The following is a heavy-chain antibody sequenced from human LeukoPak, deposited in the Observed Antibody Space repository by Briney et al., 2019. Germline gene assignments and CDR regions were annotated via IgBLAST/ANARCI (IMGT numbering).Heavy chain of an antibody. Sequence: GGSLRLSCAASGFTFSSYSMNWVRQAPGKGLEWVSSISSSSSYIYYADSVKGRFTISRDNAKNSLYLQMNSLRAEDTAVYYCARMTGYSSSWYEGKDFVYWGQGTLVTVSS. D-gene: IGHD6-13*01. J-gene: IGHJ4*02. CDR3: ARMTGYSSSWYEGKDFVY. V-gene: IGHV3-21*01. CDR1: GFTFSSYS. CDR2: ISSSSSYI.